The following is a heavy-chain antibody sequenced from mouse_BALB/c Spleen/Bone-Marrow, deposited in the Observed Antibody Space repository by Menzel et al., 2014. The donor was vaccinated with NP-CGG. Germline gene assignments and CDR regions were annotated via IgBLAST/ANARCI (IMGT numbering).Heavy chain of an antibody. D-gene: IGHD2-10*02. J-gene: IGHJ2*01. CDR3: AREEYEGFDY. CDR2: IAPGSGTS. V-gene: IGHV1S41*01. CDR1: GYTFTSYW. Sequence: DLVKPGASVKLSCKASGYTFTSYWINWIKQRPGQGLEWIGRIAPGSGTSYYNAIFKGKATLTVDTSSSTANIQLSSLSPEDSAVYFCAREEYEGFDYWGQGTTLTVSS.